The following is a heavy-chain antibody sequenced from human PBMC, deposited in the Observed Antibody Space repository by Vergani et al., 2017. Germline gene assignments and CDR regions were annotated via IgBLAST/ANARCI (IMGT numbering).Heavy chain of an antibody. D-gene: IGHD3-10*01. CDR1: GYTFTSYY. Sequence: QVQLVQSGAEVKKPGASVKVSCKASGYTFTSYYMHWVRQATGQGLEWMGWMNPNSGNTGYAQKFQGRVTMTRNTSISTAYMELSSVTAADTAVYYCARYAMVRGVSTTSNWFDPWGQGTLVTVSS. CDR2: MNPNSGNT. J-gene: IGHJ5*02. V-gene: IGHV1-8*02. CDR3: ARYAMVRGVSTTSNWFDP.